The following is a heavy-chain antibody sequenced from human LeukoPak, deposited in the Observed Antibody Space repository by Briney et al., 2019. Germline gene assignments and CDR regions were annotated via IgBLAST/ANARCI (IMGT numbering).Heavy chain of an antibody. CDR2: VYSSGST. Sequence: PSETLSLTCTVSGGSISSSYYWGWIRQPPGKGLEWIGSVYSSGSTYYNPSLKSRVTISVDTSKNQFSLKLSSVTAADTAVYYCARDQGGATSYWGQGTLVTVSS. CDR3: ARDQGGATSY. CDR1: GGSISSSYY. J-gene: IGHJ4*02. D-gene: IGHD1-26*01. V-gene: IGHV4-39*02.